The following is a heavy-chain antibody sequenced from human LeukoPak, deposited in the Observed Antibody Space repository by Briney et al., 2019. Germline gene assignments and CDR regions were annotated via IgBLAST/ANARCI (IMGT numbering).Heavy chain of an antibody. Sequence: QPGGSLRLSCAASGFTFSSYAMTWVRRGPGKGLEWVSSIRGDSRYTYYADSVKGRFIISRDNSKNTLNLRLNSLKVEDTAVYFCAKEYCSNGVCYVGFDSWGQGTLVTVSS. CDR3: AKEYCSNGVCYVGFDS. CDR1: GFTFSSYA. J-gene: IGHJ4*02. D-gene: IGHD2-8*01. CDR2: IRGDSRYT. V-gene: IGHV3-23*01.